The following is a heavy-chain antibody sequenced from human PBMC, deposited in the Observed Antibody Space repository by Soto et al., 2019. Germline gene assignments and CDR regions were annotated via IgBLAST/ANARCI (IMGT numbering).Heavy chain of an antibody. J-gene: IGHJ3*02. CDR2: ISGSGGST. CDR1: GCTFINYG. Sequence: GGSLRLSCAASGCTFINYGMSWVRQAPGKGLEWVSVISGSGGSTYYADSVKGRFTISRDNSKNTLYLQMNSLRTEDTAVYYCAKGYYDVLTGYYMDAFDIWGQGTMVTVSS. V-gene: IGHV3-23*01. CDR3: AKGYYDVLTGYYMDAFDI. D-gene: IGHD3-9*01.